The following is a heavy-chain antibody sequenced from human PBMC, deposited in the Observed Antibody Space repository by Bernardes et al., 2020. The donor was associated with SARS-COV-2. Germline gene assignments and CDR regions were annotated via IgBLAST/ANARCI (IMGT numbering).Heavy chain of an antibody. CDR3: TRAYCRGSQSHCEDCCGW. J-gene: IGHJ4*02. Sequence: GGSLTLSCTAAGFSLGDHGMIWVRQPPGKGLEWLSFIRSKTHRGAPAYAAPVNARSTVSRDDSKRIAYLQLNRLKSADTAVYYCTRAYCRGSQSHCEDCCGWWGQGSLVAVSS. V-gene: IGHV3-49*04. D-gene: IGHD2-21*01. CDR2: IRSKTHRGAP. CDR1: GFSLGDHG.